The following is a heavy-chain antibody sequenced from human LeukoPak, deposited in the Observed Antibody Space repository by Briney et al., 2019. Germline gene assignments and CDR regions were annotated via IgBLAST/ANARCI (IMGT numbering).Heavy chain of an antibody. V-gene: IGHV4-59*01. D-gene: IGHD6-6*01. CDR3: ARAGQFISARPISFDY. J-gene: IGHJ4*02. CDR2: IYYSGST. Sequence: SETLSLTCTVSGGSISNYYWNWIRQPPGKGLEWIGYIYYSGSTNSNPSLKSRATTSVDTSKNQFSLKLSSVTAADTAVYYCARAGQFISARPISFDYWGQGTLVTVSS. CDR1: GGSISNYY.